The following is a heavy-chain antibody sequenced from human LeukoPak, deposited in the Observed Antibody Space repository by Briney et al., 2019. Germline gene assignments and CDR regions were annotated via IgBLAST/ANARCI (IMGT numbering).Heavy chain of an antibody. CDR2: IDWDGDK. D-gene: IGHD3-10*01. CDR1: GFSLDTAAMS. Sequence: SGPALVKPTQTLTLTCTFSGFSLDTAAMSVSWIRQPPGKAPEWLARIDWDGDKFYSTSLKTRLTISKDTSKNQVVLTLTNMDREDTGTYYCARTHLRYGELATFHFDHWGQGTLVTVSS. J-gene: IGHJ4*01. V-gene: IGHV2-70*17. CDR3: ARTHLRYGELATFHFDH.